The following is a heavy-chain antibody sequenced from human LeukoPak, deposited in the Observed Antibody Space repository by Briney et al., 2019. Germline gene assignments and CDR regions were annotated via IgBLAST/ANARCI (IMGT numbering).Heavy chain of an antibody. V-gene: IGHV1-8*03. Sequence: ASVKVSCKASGYTFTSYDINWVRQATGQGLEWMGWMNPNSGNTGYAQKFQGRVTITRNTSISTAYMELSSLRSEDTAVCYCARGWGEYNEPVVYWGQGTLVTVSS. J-gene: IGHJ4*02. CDR1: GYTFTSYD. D-gene: IGHD3-22*01. CDR2: MNPNSGNT. CDR3: ARGWGEYNEPVVY.